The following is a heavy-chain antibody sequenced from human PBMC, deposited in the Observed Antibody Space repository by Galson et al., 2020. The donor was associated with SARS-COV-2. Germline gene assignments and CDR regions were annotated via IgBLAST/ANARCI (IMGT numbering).Heavy chain of an antibody. CDR2: IIPIFGTA. J-gene: IGHJ6*03. Sequence: ASVKVSCQASGGTFSSYAISWVRPAPGQGLEWMGGIIPIFGTANYAQKLQGRVTITTDESTSTAYMDLSSLRSEDTAVYYCARVPPTVRTDYYYYYMDVWGKGTTVTVSS. CDR3: ARVPPTVRTDYYYYYMDV. V-gene: IGHV1-69*05. CDR1: GGTFSSYA. D-gene: IGHD4-4*01.